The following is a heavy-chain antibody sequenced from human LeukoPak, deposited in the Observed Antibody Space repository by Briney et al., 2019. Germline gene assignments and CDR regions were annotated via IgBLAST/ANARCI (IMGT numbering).Heavy chain of an antibody. CDR3: TTDPLLPGTTF. J-gene: IGHJ4*02. D-gene: IGHD1-1*01. CDR2: IKSKTDGRTT. CDR1: GFTFSNAW. V-gene: IGHV3-15*01. Sequence: PGGSLRLSCAASGFTFSNAWTSWVRQAPGKGREWVGRIKSKTDGRTTNYAAPVKGTFTISRDDSKNTLSLQMNSLKTEDTAVYYCTTDPLLPGTTFWGQGTLVTVSS.